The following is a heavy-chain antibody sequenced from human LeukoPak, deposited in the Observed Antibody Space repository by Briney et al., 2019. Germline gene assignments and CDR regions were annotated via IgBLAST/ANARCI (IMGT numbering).Heavy chain of an antibody. D-gene: IGHD1-26*01. J-gene: IGHJ4*02. CDR2: IYYSGST. CDR1: GGSISSGSYY. Sequence: SETLSLTCTVSGGSISSGSYYWSWIRQHPGKGLEWIGYIYYSGSTYYNPSLKSRVTISVDTSKNQFSLKLSSVTAADTAVYYCARDREQYFDYWGQGTLVTVSS. CDR3: ARDREQYFDY. V-gene: IGHV4-31*03.